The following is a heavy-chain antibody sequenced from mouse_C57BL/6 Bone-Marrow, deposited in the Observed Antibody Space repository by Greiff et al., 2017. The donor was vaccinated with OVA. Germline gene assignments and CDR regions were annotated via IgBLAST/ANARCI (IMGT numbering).Heavy chain of an antibody. CDR1: GFTFSSYG. V-gene: IGHV5-6*02. J-gene: IGHJ4*01. Sequence: EVMLVESGGDLVKPGGSLKLSCAASGFTFSSYGLSWVRQTPDKRLEWVATISSGGSYTYYPDSVKGRFTSSRDNAKNTLYLQMSSLKSEDTAMYYCARHPRWLLWAMDYWGQGTSVTVSS. CDR3: ARHPRWLLWAMDY. CDR2: ISSGGSYT. D-gene: IGHD2-3*01.